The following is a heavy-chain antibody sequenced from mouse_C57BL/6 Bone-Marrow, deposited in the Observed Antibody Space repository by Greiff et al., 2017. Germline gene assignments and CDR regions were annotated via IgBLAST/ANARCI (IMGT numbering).Heavy chain of an antibody. J-gene: IGHJ2*01. V-gene: IGHV1-18*01. Sequence: VQLKESGPELVKPGASVKIPCKASGYTFTDYNMDWVKQSHGKSLEWIGDINPNNGGTNYNQKFKGKATLTVDKSSSTAYMELRSLTSEDTAVYYCARRGIYYDYVDYWGQGTTLTVAS. CDR1: GYTFTDYN. CDR2: INPNNGGT. CDR3: ARRGIYYDYVDY. D-gene: IGHD2-4*01.